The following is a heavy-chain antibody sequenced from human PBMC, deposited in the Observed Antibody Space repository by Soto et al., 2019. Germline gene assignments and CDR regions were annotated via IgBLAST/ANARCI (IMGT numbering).Heavy chain of an antibody. J-gene: IGHJ6*02. CDR1: GFTFSSYA. V-gene: IGHV3-23*01. CDR2: ISGSGGST. CDR3: ASSRPNYDFLSGYHYYYYYGMDV. D-gene: IGHD3-3*01. Sequence: ASETLRLSCAASGFTFSSYAMSWVRQAPGKGLEWVSAISGSGGSTYYADSVKGRFTISRDNSKNTLYLQMNSLRAEDTAVYYCASSRPNYDFLSGYHYYYYYGMDVWGQGTTVTVSS.